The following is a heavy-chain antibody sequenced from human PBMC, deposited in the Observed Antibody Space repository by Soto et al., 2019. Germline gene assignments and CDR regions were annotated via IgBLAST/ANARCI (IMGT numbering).Heavy chain of an antibody. Sequence: SETLSLTCAVSGGSISSSNWWSWVRQPPGKGLEWIGEIYHSGSTNYNPSLKSRVTISVDKSKNQFSLKLSSVTAADTAVYYCARSGGEQWLVRYYYYGMDVWGQGTTVTVSS. V-gene: IGHV4-4*02. CDR3: ARSGGEQWLVRYYYYGMDV. CDR2: IYHSGST. J-gene: IGHJ6*02. CDR1: GGSISSSNW. D-gene: IGHD6-19*01.